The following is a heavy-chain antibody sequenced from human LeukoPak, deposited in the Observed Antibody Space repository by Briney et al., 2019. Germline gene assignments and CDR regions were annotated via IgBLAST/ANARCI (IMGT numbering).Heavy chain of an antibody. D-gene: IGHD1-1*01. J-gene: IGHJ5*02. V-gene: IGHV4-39*07. CDR3: ARDSLRIQSGTTP. CDR1: GGSISINDYF. CDR2: VSYRGDT. Sequence: SETLSLTCAVSGGSISINDYFWAWIRQSPGKGLEWIGSVSYRGDTYYNPSLQSRVTISVDTPKNQFSLRSNSVTAADTALYYCARDSLRIQSGTTPWGQGTLVTVSS.